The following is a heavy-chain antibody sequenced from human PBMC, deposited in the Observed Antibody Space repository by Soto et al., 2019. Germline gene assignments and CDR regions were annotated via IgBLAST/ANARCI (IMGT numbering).Heavy chain of an antibody. CDR1: GGSINSNSYF. J-gene: IGHJ4*02. D-gene: IGHD2-15*01. CDR3: GTVLVSATRQSYFAS. Sequence: QLRLQESGPGLVKPSETLSLTCIVSGGSINSNSYFWAWIRQPPGKGLAWIASISHQGGTHYNPSPRSRVTISIDTSTNRYSLTLSCVAAADTAVYYCGTVLVSATRQSYFASWGQGTLVTVSS. V-gene: IGHV4-39*02. CDR2: ISHQGGT.